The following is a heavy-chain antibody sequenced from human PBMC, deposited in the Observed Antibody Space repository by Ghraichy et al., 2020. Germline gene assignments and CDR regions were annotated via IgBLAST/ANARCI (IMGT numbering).Heavy chain of an antibody. V-gene: IGHV4-61*02. D-gene: IGHD2-8*02. CDR1: GDSIRGDSHY. CDR2: IYTTGST. J-gene: IGHJ3*02. CDR3: ARGYCTGGGCYEDAIQGDALDI. Sequence: LSCTVSGDSIRGDSHYWTWIRQPAGKGLQWVGRIYTTGSTNYNPSLKSRVTISIDTSKNQFSLKLTSVTAADTAVYYCARGYCTGGGCYEDAIQGDALDIWGQGTMVTVSS.